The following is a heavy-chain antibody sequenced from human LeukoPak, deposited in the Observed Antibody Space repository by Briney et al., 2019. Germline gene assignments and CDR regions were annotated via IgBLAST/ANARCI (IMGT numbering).Heavy chain of an antibody. CDR1: GYTFTSYG. CDR3: ARDPPRIVVVVAATNYYGMDV. V-gene: IGHV1-18*01. D-gene: IGHD2-15*01. J-gene: IGHJ6*02. Sequence: ASVKVSCKASGYTFTSYGISWVRQAPGQGLEWMGWISAYNGNTNYAQKLQGRVTMTTDTSTSTAYLELRSLRSDDTAVYYCARDPPRIVVVVAATNYYGMDVWGQGTTVTVSS. CDR2: ISAYNGNT.